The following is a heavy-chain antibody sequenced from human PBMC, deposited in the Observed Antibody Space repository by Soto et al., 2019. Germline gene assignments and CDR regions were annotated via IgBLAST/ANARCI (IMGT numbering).Heavy chain of an antibody. V-gene: IGHV4-59*01. CDR1: GGSISSYY. CDR2: IYYSGST. D-gene: IGHD7-27*01. Sequence: SETLSLTCTVSGGSISSYYWSWIRQPPGKGLEWIGYIYYSGSTNYNPSLKSRVTISVDTSKNQFSLKLSSVTAADTAVYYCARIGAGDSSAFDIWGQGTMVTVSS. CDR3: ARIGAGDSSAFDI. J-gene: IGHJ3*02.